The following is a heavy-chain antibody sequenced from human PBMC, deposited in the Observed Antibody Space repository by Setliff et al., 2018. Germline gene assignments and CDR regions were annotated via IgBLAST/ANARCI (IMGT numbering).Heavy chain of an antibody. CDR2: ITFEGSNK. D-gene: IGHD6-19*01. Sequence: GGSLRLSCAASGFTVSSFSMHWVRQAPGKGLEWVALITFEGSNKYYTDSVKGRFTISRDISKNTLYLQMNSLRPEDTAVYYCAKDRGTGWYMVFNWGQGTLVTVSS. CDR1: GFTVSSFS. V-gene: IGHV3-30-3*01. J-gene: IGHJ4*02. CDR3: AKDRGTGWYMVFN.